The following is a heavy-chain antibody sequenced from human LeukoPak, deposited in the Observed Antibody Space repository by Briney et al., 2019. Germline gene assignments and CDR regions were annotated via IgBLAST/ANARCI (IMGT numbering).Heavy chain of an antibody. Sequence: GGSLRLSCAASGFTFSSYAMSWVRQAPGKGLEWVSAISGSGGSTYYADSVKGRFTISRDNSKNTLYLQMNSLRAEDTAVYYCAKERAPYYYDSSGYYSFDYWGQGTLVTVSS. V-gene: IGHV3-23*01. CDR1: GFTFSSYA. CDR3: AKERAPYYYDSSGYYSFDY. J-gene: IGHJ4*02. CDR2: ISGSGGST. D-gene: IGHD3-22*01.